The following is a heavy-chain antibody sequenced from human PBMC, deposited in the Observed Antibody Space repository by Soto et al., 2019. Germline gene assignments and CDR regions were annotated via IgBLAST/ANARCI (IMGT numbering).Heavy chain of an antibody. CDR1: TDSMTKRYFY. V-gene: IGHV4-30-4*02. D-gene: IGHD2-15*01. Sequence: PSETLSLTCRVSTDSMTKRYFYWSWVRQKPGKGLEWIGHIFHTGRTHFNPSLKSRVSISVDTSNYQFSLYLMSVTAADTAVYFCARWVEVSLDYFDSWGQG. CDR2: IFHTGRT. CDR3: ARWVEVSLDYFDS. J-gene: IGHJ4*02.